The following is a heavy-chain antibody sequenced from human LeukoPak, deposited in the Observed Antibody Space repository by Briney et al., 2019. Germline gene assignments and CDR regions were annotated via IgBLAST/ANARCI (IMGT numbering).Heavy chain of an antibody. CDR3: ARARAVAGTYDY. CDR1: EFTFSSYS. D-gene: IGHD6-19*01. CDR2: ISSSSSYI. V-gene: IGHV3-21*01. J-gene: IGHJ4*02. Sequence: GGSLRLSCAASEFTFSSYSMTWVRQAPGKGLEWVSSISSSSSYIYYADSVKGRFTISRDNAKNSLYLQMNSLRAEDTAVYYCARARAVAGTYDYWGQGTLVTVFS.